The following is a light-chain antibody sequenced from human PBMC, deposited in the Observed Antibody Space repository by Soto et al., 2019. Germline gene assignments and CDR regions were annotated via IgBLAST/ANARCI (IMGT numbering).Light chain of an antibody. CDR2: DAS. Sequence: DIQVTQSPSSVSASVGDRVTITCRASQSISSWLAWYQQKPGKAPKLLIYDASSLESGVPSRFSGSGSGTEFTLTISSLQPDDFATYYCQQYNSYSVTFGQGTKVDIK. CDR3: QQYNSYSVT. V-gene: IGKV1-5*01. CDR1: QSISSW. J-gene: IGKJ2*01.